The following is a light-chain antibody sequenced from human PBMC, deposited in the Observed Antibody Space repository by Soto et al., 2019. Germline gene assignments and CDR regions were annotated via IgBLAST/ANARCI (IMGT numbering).Light chain of an antibody. V-gene: IGLV6-57*03. CDR1: SGSIASNH. Sequence: NFMLTQPHSVSESPGKTVTISCTRSSGSIASNHVQWYQQRPGSAPTTVIYEDNQRPSGVPDRFSGSIDSSSNSASLTISGLKTEDEAGYYCQSYDSRNPWVFCGGTKLTVL. CDR3: QSYDSRNPWV. J-gene: IGLJ3*02. CDR2: EDN.